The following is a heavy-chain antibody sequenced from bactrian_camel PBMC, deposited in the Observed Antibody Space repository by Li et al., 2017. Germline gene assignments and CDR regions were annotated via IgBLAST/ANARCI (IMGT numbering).Heavy chain of an antibody. D-gene: IGHD8*01. Sequence: QLVESGGGSVQAGGSLRLSCAPSGDDYNTNYMVVAWFRQGPGKEREGVANIANIGVTDYAASVRGRFTISEDTATNTVVLQMSSLKPDDTAMYYCAAGGGNWARLDGSTFGYWGQGTQVTVS. J-gene: IGHJ6*01. CDR3: AAGGGNWARLDGSTFGY. V-gene: IGHV3S53*01. CDR2: IANIGVT. CDR1: GDDYNTNY.